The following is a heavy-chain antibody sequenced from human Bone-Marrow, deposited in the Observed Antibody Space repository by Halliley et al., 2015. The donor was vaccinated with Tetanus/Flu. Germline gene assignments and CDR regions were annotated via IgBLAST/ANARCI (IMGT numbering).Heavy chain of an antibody. J-gene: IGHJ4*02. CDR2: ISGGGGTI. V-gene: IGHV3-23*01. D-gene: IGHD3-16*01. Sequence: VSAISGGGGTIEYADSVKGRFLISRDNSKSTLDLQLNSLRGDDTALYYCARFSGSLWGNYYYKEWGQGILVTVSS. CDR3: ARFSGSLWGNYYYKE.